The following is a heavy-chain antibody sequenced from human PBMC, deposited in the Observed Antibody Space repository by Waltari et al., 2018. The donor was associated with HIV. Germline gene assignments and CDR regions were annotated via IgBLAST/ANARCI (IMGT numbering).Heavy chain of an antibody. J-gene: IGHJ4*02. CDR1: GFTFRRYS. V-gene: IGHV3-21*01. Sequence: EVQLVASGGGLVKPGGSLRLSCAASGFTFRRYSLNWVRPAPGKGVEWVSSISSSSSYIYYADSVKGRFTISRDNAKNSLYLQMNSLRAEDTAVYYCAREVHSSRAEFDYWGQGTLVTVSS. CDR2: ISSSSSYI. D-gene: IGHD1-26*01. CDR3: AREVHSSRAEFDY.